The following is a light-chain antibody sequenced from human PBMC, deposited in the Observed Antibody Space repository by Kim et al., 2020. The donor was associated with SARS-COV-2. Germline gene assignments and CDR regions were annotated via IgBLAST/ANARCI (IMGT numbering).Light chain of an antibody. V-gene: IGLV1-47*01. CDR2: MTN. Sequence: ELTQPPSVSGPPGQRVTISCSGSSSNIGSNYVCWYQLLPGTAPKVLVFMTNQRPSGVPDRFSGSKSDTSASLAISGLQSEDEADYYCAAWDGSLRAWVFGGGTQLNVL. CDR1: SSNIGSNY. J-gene: IGLJ3*02. CDR3: AAWDGSLRAWV.